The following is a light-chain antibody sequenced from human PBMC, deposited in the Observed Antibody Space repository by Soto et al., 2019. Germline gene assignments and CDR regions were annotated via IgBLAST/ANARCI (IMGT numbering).Light chain of an antibody. CDR1: RTVDSTY. J-gene: IGKJ1*01. CDR3: QQYVGSSRT. V-gene: IGKV3-20*01. Sequence: IVLPQSPGTLSLSPGERATISCRASRTVDSTYLAWYQQKPGQAPRLLIYAVSTRATGIPDRFSGSGSGTDFTLTISRLEPADLAVYHCQQYVGSSRTFGQGTKVEIK. CDR2: AVS.